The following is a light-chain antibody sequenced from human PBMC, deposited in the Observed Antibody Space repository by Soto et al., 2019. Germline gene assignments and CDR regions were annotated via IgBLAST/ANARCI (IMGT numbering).Light chain of an antibody. CDR2: EVN. CDR1: SSDIGGYNS. CDR3: SSSSGIYHYLV. Sequence: QSALTQPPSASGSPGQSVTISCTGSSSDIGGYNSVSWYQQHPGKAPRLMIYEVNKRPSGVPARFSGSKSGYTASLTVSGLQTEDEAFYYCSSSSGIYHYLVFGGGTKLTVL. J-gene: IGLJ3*02. V-gene: IGLV2-8*01.